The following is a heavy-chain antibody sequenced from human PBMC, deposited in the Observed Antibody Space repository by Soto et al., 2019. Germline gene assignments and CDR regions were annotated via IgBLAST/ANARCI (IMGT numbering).Heavy chain of an antibody. CDR3: ARDRHYYDSRGYSGCFDY. J-gene: IGHJ4*02. CDR1: GGTFSSYA. V-gene: IGHV1-69*13. CDR2: IIPIFGTA. D-gene: IGHD3-22*01. Sequence: SVKVSCKASGGTFSSYAISWVRQAPGQGLEWMGGIIPIFGTANYAQKFQGRVTITADESTSTAYMELSSLRSEDTAVYYCARDRHYYDSRGYSGCFDYWGQGTLVTVSS.